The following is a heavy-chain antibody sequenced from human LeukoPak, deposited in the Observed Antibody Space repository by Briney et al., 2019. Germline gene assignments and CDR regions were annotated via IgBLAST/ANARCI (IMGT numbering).Heavy chain of an antibody. CDR2: INPSGGTT. V-gene: IGHV1-46*01. CDR3: ARVGVVGCFYYMDV. J-gene: IGHJ6*03. D-gene: IGHD3-16*01. Sequence: ASVKISCKASGYALTRYDMHWVRQAPGQGLEWMGIINPSGGTTTYAQKFKGRITMTRDTFTGTVYMEVNSLRSEDTAVYYCARVGVVGCFYYMDVWGKGTTVTVSS. CDR1: GYALTRYD.